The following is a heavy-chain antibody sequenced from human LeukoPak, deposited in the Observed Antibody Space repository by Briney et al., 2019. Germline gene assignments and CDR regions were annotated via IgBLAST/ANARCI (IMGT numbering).Heavy chain of an antibody. CDR2: ISSSGSTI. CDR3: ARAGLYGSGSRYYYYYYYMDV. CDR1: GFTFSDYY. Sequence: GSLRLSCAASGFTFSDYYMSWIRQAPGKGLEWVSYISSSGSTIYYADSVKGRFTISRDNAKNSLYLQMNSLRAEDTAVYYCARAGLYGSGSRYYYYYYYMDVWGKGTTVTVSS. J-gene: IGHJ6*03. V-gene: IGHV3-11*04. D-gene: IGHD3-10*01.